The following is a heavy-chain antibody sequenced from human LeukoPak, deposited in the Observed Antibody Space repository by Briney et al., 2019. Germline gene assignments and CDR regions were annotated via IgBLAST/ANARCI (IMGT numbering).Heavy chain of an antibody. V-gene: IGHV1-2*02. CDR2: INPNSGGT. CDR3: ALLPGGGNRYYFDY. CDR1: GYTFTGYY. D-gene: IGHD4-23*01. Sequence: ASVKVSCKASGYTFTGYYMHWVRQAPGQGLEWMGWINPNSGGTNYAQKFQGRVTMTRDTSISTAYMELSRLRSDDTAVYYCALLPGGGNRYYFDYWGQGTLVTVSS. J-gene: IGHJ4*02.